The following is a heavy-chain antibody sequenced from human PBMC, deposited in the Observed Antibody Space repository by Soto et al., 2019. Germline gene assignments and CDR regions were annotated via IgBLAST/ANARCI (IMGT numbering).Heavy chain of an antibody. CDR3: ARESGDNWDYEAY. D-gene: IGHD1-7*01. CDR2: INTSGNT. J-gene: IGHJ4*02. CDR1: GGSITSYR. Sequence: QVQLQELGPGLVRPLETLSLTCKGPGGSITSYRWSWIRQSAGKGLEWIGRINTSGNTHYNPSLKSRVTVSIDTSQNQFFLTVTSVTAADSAVYYCARESGDNWDYEAYWGQGTPVTVSS. V-gene: IGHV4-4*07.